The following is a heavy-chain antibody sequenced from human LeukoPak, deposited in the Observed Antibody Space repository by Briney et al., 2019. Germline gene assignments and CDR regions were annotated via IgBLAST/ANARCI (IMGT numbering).Heavy chain of an antibody. D-gene: IGHD3-22*01. CDR1: GFTFRSYW. Sequence: GGSLRLSCEVSGFTFRSYWMSWVRQAPGKGLEWVANIKQDGTAKYYVDSVKGRFTISRDNAKNSLYLQMNSLRAEDTAVYYCVRDPHYDSGGDYWAFDNWGQGTLVTVSS. J-gene: IGHJ4*02. V-gene: IGHV3-7*01. CDR2: IKQDGTAK. CDR3: VRDPHYDSGGDYWAFDN.